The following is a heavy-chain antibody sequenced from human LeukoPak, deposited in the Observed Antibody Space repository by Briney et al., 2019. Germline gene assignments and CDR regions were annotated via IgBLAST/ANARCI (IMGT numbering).Heavy chain of an antibody. CDR3: ARPPLGYCSSTSCLENWFDP. CDR2: INSSSCYI. V-gene: IGHV3-21*01. J-gene: IGHJ5*02. CDR1: GFTFSSYS. Sequence: GGSLRLSCAASGFTFSSYSMNWVRQAPGKGLEWVSSINSSSCYIYYADSVKGRFTISRDNAKNSLYLQMNSLRAEDTAVYYCARPPLGYCSSTSCLENWFDPWGQGTLVTVSS. D-gene: IGHD2-2*01.